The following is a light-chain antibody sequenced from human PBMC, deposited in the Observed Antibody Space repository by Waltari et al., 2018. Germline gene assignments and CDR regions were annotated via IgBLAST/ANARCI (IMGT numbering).Light chain of an antibody. V-gene: IGLV2-14*01. CDR1: SRDAGGYNY. CDR2: EVS. J-gene: IGLJ3*02. Sequence: QSALTQPASVSGSPGQSITISCTGTSRDAGGYNYVTWYPQHPGKAPELVIYEVSIRPSGVSNRFSGSKSGNTASLTISGLQAEDEADYYCSSYTSSSTWVFGGGTKLTVL. CDR3: SSYTSSSTWV.